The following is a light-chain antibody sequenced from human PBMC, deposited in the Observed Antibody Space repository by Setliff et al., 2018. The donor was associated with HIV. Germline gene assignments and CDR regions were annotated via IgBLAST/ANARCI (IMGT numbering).Light chain of an antibody. J-gene: IGLJ2*01. CDR3: ATWDDSLKGVV. CDR2: SND. V-gene: IGLV1-44*01. Sequence: QSVLTQPPSASGTPEQRVTISCSGSRSNIRSNTVNWYQQLPGTAPKLLIHSNDQRPSGVPDRFSGSKSGTSASLAISGLQSEDEADYYCATWDDSLKGVVFGGGTKVTVL. CDR1: RSNIRSNT.